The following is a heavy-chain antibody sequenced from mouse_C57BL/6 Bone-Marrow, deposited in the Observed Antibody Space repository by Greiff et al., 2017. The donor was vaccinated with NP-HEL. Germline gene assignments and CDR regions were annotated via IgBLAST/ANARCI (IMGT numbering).Heavy chain of an antibody. CDR1: GYSITSGYY. CDR3: ARDYSNYLFAY. Sequence: VQLQQSGPGLVKPSQSLSLTCSVTGYSITSGYYWNWIRQFPGNKLEWMGYISYDGSNNYNPSLKNRISITRDTSKNQFFLKLNSVTTEDTATYYCARDYSNYLFAYWGQGTLVTVSA. CDR2: ISYDGSN. D-gene: IGHD2-5*01. V-gene: IGHV3-6*01. J-gene: IGHJ3*01.